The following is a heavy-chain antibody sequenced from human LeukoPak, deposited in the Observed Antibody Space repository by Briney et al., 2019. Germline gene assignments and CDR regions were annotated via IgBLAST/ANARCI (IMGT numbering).Heavy chain of an antibody. Sequence: VSVKVSCKASGYTFTTYDINWVRQAPGQRLEWMGWMSPSSGNRGYAQKFQGRVTMTRDTSVSTAYMELSSLRSDDTAVYYCARGYYYYGLDVWGQGTTVTVSS. CDR2: MSPSSGNR. J-gene: IGHJ6*02. CDR1: GYTFTTYD. V-gene: IGHV1-8*01. CDR3: ARGYYYYGLDV.